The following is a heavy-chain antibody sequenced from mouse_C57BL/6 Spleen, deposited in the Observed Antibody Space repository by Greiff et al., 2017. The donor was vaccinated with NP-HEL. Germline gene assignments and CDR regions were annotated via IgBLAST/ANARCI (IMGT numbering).Heavy chain of an antibody. CDR2: INPSNGCT. CDR3: AFYYDYYRGFAD. Sequence: QVQLQQPGTELVKPGASVKLSCKASGYTFTSYWMHWVKQRPGPGLEWIGNINPSNGCTKYNEKFKSKATLTVDKSSSTAYMQLSSLTSEDSAVYYCAFYYDYYRGFADWGQGTLVTVSA. V-gene: IGHV1-53*01. CDR1: GYTFTSYW. D-gene: IGHD2-4*01. J-gene: IGHJ3*01.